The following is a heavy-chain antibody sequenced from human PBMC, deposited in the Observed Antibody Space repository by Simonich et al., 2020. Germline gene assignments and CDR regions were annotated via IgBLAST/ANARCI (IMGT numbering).Heavy chain of an antibody. V-gene: IGHV1-18*01. J-gene: IGHJ4*02. D-gene: IGHD6-13*01. CDR3: AREQGGRAAAATDY. Sequence: QVQLVQSGAEVKKPGASVKVSCKASGYTFTSYGISWVRQAPGQGLEWMGWISAYQGNTNYAQKLPGRVTMTTDTSTSTAYVELRSLRSDDTAVYYCAREQGGRAAAATDYWGQGTLVTVSS. CDR2: ISAYQGNT. CDR1: GYTFTSYG.